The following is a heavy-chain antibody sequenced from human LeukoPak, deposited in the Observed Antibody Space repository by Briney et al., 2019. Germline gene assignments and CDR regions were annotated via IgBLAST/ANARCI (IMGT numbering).Heavy chain of an antibody. V-gene: IGHV6-1*01. D-gene: IGHD1-26*01. Sequence: SQTLSLTSAISGDSASGYNVACHSTRHSPSRCIEWLVRTYYRAKWFGDYAVSVRGRITINPDTSKNQFSLQLNSGTPEDTAVYYCARAIRVGWFDPWGQGTLVTVSS. CDR3: ARAIRVGWFDP. CDR2: TYYRAKWFG. J-gene: IGHJ5*02. CDR1: GDSASGYNVA.